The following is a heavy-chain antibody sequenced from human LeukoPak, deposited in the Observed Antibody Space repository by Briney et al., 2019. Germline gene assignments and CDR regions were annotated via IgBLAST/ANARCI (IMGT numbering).Heavy chain of an antibody. CDR2: IYYSGST. D-gene: IGHD6-13*01. CDR1: GGSISSYY. Sequence: PSETLSLTCTVSGGSISSYYWGWIRQPPGKGLEWIGSIYYSGSTYYNPSLKSRVIISVDTSKNQFSLKPSSVTAADTAVYYCARAPRIAAAGTTYVMWDAFDIWGQGTMVTVSS. V-gene: IGHV4-39*07. J-gene: IGHJ3*02. CDR3: ARAPRIAAAGTTYVMWDAFDI.